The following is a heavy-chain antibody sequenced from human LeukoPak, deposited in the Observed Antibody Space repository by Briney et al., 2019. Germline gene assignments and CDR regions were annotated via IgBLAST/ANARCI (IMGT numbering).Heavy chain of an antibody. Sequence: SVKASCKASGGTFSSYAISWVRQAPGQGLEWMGGIIPIFGTANYAQKFQGRVTIIADESTSTAHMELSSLRSEDTAVYYCARDRYSGSYFPHFDYWGQGTLVTVSS. J-gene: IGHJ4*02. V-gene: IGHV1-69*13. CDR2: IIPIFGTA. D-gene: IGHD1-26*01. CDR3: ARDRYSGSYFPHFDY. CDR1: GGTFSSYA.